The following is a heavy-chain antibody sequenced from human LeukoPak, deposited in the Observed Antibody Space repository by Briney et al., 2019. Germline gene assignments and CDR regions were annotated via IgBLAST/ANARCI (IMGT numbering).Heavy chain of an antibody. D-gene: IGHD2-15*01. V-gene: IGHV3-11*01. CDR1: GFTFSDYY. Sequence: PGWSLRLSCAAAGFTFSDYYMSWLRKAPGKGLGWVSFISSSGSTIYNAASLKGRFTISRNNSKNSLYLQMNSLRAEDTAVYYCASRTQYCSGGSCSDYWGQGTLDTVSS. CDR2: ISSSGSTI. CDR3: ASRTQYCSGGSCSDY. J-gene: IGHJ4*02.